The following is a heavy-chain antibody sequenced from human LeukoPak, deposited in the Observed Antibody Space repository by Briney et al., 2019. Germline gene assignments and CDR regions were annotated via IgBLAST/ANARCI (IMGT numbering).Heavy chain of an antibody. CDR1: GFTFSSYS. CDR3: AKDQPDVGATAWFFDY. V-gene: IGHV3-21*01. D-gene: IGHD1-26*01. J-gene: IGHJ4*02. Sequence: GGSLRLSCAASGFTFSSYSMNWVRQAPGKGLEWVSSISSSSSYIYYADSVKGRFTISRDNAKNSLYLQMNSLRAEDTAVYYCAKDQPDVGATAWFFDYWGQGTLVTVSS. CDR2: ISSSSSYI.